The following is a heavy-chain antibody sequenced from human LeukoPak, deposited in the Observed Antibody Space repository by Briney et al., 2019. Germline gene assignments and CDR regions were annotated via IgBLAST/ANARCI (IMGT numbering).Heavy chain of an antibody. V-gene: IGHV3-53*01. CDR3: ARRDGYNSQVDY. CDR1: GFTISSNY. D-gene: IGHD5-24*01. CDR2: IYSGGST. Sequence: GGSLRLSCAASGFTISSNYMSWVRQAPGKGLEWVSVIYSGGSTYCADSVKGRFTISRDNSKNTLYLQMNSLRAEDTAVYYCARRDGYNSQVDYWGPGTLVTVSS. J-gene: IGHJ4*02.